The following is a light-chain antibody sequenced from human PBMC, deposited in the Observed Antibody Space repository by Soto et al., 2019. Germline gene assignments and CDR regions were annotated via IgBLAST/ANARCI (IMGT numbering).Light chain of an antibody. J-gene: IGKJ1*01. V-gene: IGKV1-6*01. CDR3: LQDNNYPWT. CDR2: AAS. CDR1: QGIGND. Sequence: AIQMTQSPSSLSASVGDRVTITCRASQGIGNDLGWYLQKPGKAPNLLIYAASSLQSGVPSRFSGTGSGTDFTLTISSLQPEDFATYYCLQDNNYPWTFGQGTKVDIK.